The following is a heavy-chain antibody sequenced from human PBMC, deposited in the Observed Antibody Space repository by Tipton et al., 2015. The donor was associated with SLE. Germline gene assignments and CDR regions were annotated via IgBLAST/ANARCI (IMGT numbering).Heavy chain of an antibody. J-gene: IGHJ3*02. CDR1: GFTFDDSD. D-gene: IGHD3-10*01. Sequence: VQLVQSGGGVVQPGGSLRLSCAASGFTFDDSDMHWVRQPPGKGLEWVSVISGDGSSTYYADSVKGRFTISRNNIKNSLYLQMNSLRSEDTVLYYCAKAEVGYGSGTAFDIWGQGTLVTVSS. CDR3: AKAEVGYGSGTAFDI. CDR2: ISGDGSST. V-gene: IGHV3-43*02.